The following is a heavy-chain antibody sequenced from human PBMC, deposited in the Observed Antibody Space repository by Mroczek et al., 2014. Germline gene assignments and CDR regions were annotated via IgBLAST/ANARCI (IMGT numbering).Heavy chain of an antibody. CDR1: GFRFDDYA. J-gene: IGHJ4*02. D-gene: IGHD6-19*01. Sequence: VQLVESGGGLVQPGKSLRLSCAASGFRFDDYAMHWVRQAPGKGLEWVSSISWNRDSINYAASVKGRFAISRDNAKNSLFLQMNSLRPEDTAFYYCVKGANSGWYRWMDSWGQGTLVTVSS. CDR2: ISWNRDSI. V-gene: IGHV3-9*01. CDR3: VKGANSGWYRWMDS.